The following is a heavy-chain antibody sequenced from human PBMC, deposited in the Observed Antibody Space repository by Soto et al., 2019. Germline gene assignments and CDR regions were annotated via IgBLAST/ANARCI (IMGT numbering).Heavy chain of an antibody. V-gene: IGHV3-23*01. Sequence: VSLRLSCLASGFTFSDYAMTWVRHVPGRGLEWVSSLNGAGGSTYYADSVRGRFTISRDNSQNTLFLQMNRLTVDDTAIYYCAAPRDEYGSGISWFTYGMDVWGQGTTVTVSS. CDR3: AAPRDEYGSGISWFTYGMDV. D-gene: IGHD3-10*01. CDR2: LNGAGGST. CDR1: GFTFSDYA. J-gene: IGHJ6*02.